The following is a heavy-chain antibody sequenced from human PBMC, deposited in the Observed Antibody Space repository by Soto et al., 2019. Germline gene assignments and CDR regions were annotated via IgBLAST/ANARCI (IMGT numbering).Heavy chain of an antibody. Sequence: GGSLRLSCAASGFTFSNACMNWVRQAPGKGLEWVSSISSSSSYIYYADSVKGRFTISRDNAKNSLYLQMNSLRAEDTAVYYCARYCSSTSCPWGKGTTVTVSS. J-gene: IGHJ6*04. CDR3: ARYCSSTSCP. V-gene: IGHV3-21*01. D-gene: IGHD2-2*01. CDR1: GFTFSNAC. CDR2: ISSSSSYI.